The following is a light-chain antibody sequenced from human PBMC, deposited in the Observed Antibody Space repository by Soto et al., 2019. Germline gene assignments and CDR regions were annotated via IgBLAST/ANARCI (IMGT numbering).Light chain of an antibody. CDR3: QQYNNWWT. CDR1: QSVSNS. CDR2: GAS. Sequence: EIVLTQSPGTLSLSPGERATLSCRASQSVSNSLAWYQQKPGQVPRLLIYGASTRAAGIPARFSGSGSGTEFTLTISSLQSEDFAVYCCQQYNNWWTFGQGTKVDIK. J-gene: IGKJ1*01. V-gene: IGKV3-15*01.